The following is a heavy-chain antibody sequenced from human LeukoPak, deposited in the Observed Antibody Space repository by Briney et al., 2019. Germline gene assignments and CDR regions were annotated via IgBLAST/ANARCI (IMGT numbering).Heavy chain of an antibody. V-gene: IGHV1-18*01. Sequence: ASVKVSCKSSGYTFTNYGISWVRQAPGQGLEWMGWISTYNVDTKYAQNFQGRVSMTTDTSTKNAYMELRSLRSDDTAVYYCARGVLLWFGDFDYWGQGTLVTVS. D-gene: IGHD3-10*01. CDR2: ISTYNVDT. CDR3: ARGVLLWFGDFDY. J-gene: IGHJ4*02. CDR1: GYTFTNYG.